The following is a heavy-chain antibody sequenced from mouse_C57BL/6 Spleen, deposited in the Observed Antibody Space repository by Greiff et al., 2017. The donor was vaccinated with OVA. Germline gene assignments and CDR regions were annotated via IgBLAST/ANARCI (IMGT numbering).Heavy chain of an antibody. J-gene: IGHJ2*01. CDR3: ARNPLFTTVVASFDY. V-gene: IGHV1-59*01. CDR2: IDPSDSYT. D-gene: IGHD1-1*01. Sequence: VQLQQPGAELVRPGTSVKLSCKASGYTFTSYWMHWVKQRPGQGLEWIGVIDPSDSYTNYNQKFKGKATLTVDTSSSTAYMQLSSLTSEDSAVYYCARNPLFTTVVASFDYWGQGTTLTVSS. CDR1: GYTFTSYW.